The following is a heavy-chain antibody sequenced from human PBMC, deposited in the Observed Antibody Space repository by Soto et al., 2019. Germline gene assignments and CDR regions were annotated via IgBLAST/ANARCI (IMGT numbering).Heavy chain of an antibody. CDR3: AKDSIIAAAPYGMDV. CDR1: GFTFSSYA. J-gene: IGHJ6*02. D-gene: IGHD6-13*01. Sequence: GGSLRLSCAASGFTFSSYAMSWVRQAPGKGLEWVSAISGSGGSTYYADSVKGRFTISRDNSKNTLYLQMNTLRAEDTAVYYCAKDSIIAAAPYGMDVWGQGTTVTVSS. CDR2: ISGSGGST. V-gene: IGHV3-23*01.